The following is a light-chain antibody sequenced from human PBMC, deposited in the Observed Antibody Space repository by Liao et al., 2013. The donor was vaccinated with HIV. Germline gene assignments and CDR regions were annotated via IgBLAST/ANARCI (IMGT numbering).Light chain of an antibody. Sequence: SYEVTQPPSVSVSPGQTASIFCSGDNLGDKHASWYQQKPGQSPVLVIYQDRKRPSGIPERFSGSNSGNTATLTISGTQAMDEADYYCQAWDSSAEVVFGGGTKLTVL. CDR2: QDR. J-gene: IGLJ2*01. V-gene: IGLV3-1*01. CDR3: QAWDSSAEVV. CDR1: NLGDKH.